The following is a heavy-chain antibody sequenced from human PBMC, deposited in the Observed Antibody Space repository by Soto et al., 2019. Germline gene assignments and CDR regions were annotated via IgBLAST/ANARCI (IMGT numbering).Heavy chain of an antibody. CDR3: ARDPRGEPYYFDY. J-gene: IGHJ4*02. D-gene: IGHD1-1*01. Sequence: PGGSLRLSCASSGFTFSDYYMSWIRQAPGKGLEWVSYISSSGSTIYYADSVKGRFTISRDNAKNSLYLQMNSLRAEDTAVYYCARDPRGEPYYFDYWGQGTLVTVSS. V-gene: IGHV3-11*01. CDR1: GFTFSDYY. CDR2: ISSSGSTI.